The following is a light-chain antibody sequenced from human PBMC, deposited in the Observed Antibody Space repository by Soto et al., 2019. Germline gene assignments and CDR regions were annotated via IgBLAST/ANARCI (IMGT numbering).Light chain of an antibody. V-gene: IGKV3-20*01. Sequence: EVVLTQSPDTLALSPGERSTLSCRASQTLTSGYLAWYQQKPGQAPRLLIYGVSTGATGIPDGFSGSGSGTDFTLTISRLEPEDFAVYVCQVYGSSSKTFGQGTKVDI. CDR2: GVS. CDR3: QVYGSSSKT. J-gene: IGKJ1*01. CDR1: QTLTSGY.